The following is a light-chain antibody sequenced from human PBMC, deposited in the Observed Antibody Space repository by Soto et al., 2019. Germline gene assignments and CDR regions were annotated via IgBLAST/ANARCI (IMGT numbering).Light chain of an antibody. CDR2: DAS. Sequence: EIVLTQSPGTLSLSPGERATLSRRASQIISNSYLAWYQQKPGQAPRLLIYDASSRATGIPDRFSGSGSGTDFTLTISRLEPEDFAVYYCQHYSTSLLTFGGGTKVEIK. CDR3: QHYSTSLLT. V-gene: IGKV3-20*01. J-gene: IGKJ4*01. CDR1: QIISNSY.